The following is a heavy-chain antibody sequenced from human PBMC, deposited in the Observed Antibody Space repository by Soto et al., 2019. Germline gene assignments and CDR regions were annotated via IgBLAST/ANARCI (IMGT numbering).Heavy chain of an antibody. V-gene: IGHV1-2*04. CDR2: INPNSGGT. Sequence: ASLKVSCKASGYTFTVYYMHWGRKAPGQGLEWMGWINPNSGGTNYAQKFQGWVTMTRDTSISTAYMELSRLRSDDTAVYYCARWGGGYAPRTVMITFGGATDYYMDVWGKGTTVTVSS. J-gene: IGHJ6*03. D-gene: IGHD3-16*01. CDR1: GYTFTVYY. CDR3: ARWGGGYAPRTVMITFGGATDYYMDV.